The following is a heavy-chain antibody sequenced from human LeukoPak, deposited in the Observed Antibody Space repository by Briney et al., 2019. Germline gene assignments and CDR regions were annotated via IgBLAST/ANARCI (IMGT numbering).Heavy chain of an antibody. Sequence: PSETLSLTCTVSGGSISSYYWSWIRQPPGKGLEWIGYIYYRGSTNYNPSLKSRVTISVDTSKNQFSLKLSSVTAADTAVYYCARQDSYGSVYYFDYWGQGTLVTVSS. D-gene: IGHD5-18*01. CDR3: ARQDSYGSVYYFDY. V-gene: IGHV4-59*08. J-gene: IGHJ4*02. CDR1: GGSISSYY. CDR2: IYYRGST.